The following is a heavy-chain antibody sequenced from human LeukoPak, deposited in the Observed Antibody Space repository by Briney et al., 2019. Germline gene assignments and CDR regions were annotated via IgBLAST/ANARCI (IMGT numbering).Heavy chain of an antibody. D-gene: IGHD3-10*01. Sequence: PSETLSLTCTVSGGSISSSSYYWGWIRQPPGKGLEWIGSIYYSGSTYYNPSLKSRVTISVDTSKNQFSLKLSSVTAADTAVYYCATASWFGDSPPAQWDYWGQGTLVTVSS. CDR3: ATASWFGDSPPAQWDY. V-gene: IGHV4-39*01. CDR1: GGSISSSSYY. CDR2: IYYSGST. J-gene: IGHJ4*02.